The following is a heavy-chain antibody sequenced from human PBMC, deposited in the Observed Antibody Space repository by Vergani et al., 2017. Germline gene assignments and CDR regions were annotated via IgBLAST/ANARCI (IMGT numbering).Heavy chain of an antibody. Sequence: QVQLVESGGGVVQPGRSLRLSCVASGFNFSVFGMHWVRPTPGKGLEWVAVISSDGSNKYYGDSVKGRFTISRDNSKNTVYLQMSSLRAEDTAVYYCAKNGAITGTTRIAFDIWGQGTMVTVSS. V-gene: IGHV3-30*18. CDR3: AKNGAITGTTRIAFDI. CDR2: ISSDGSNK. J-gene: IGHJ3*02. D-gene: IGHD1-7*01. CDR1: GFNFSVFG.